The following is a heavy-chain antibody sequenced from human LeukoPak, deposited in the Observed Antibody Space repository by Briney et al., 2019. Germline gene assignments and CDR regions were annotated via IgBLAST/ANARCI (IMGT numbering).Heavy chain of an antibody. Sequence: GGSLRLSCAASGFTFSSYAMSWVRQAPGKGLGWVSGISGSGGSRYYADSVKGRFTISRDNSKNTLYLQMNSLRAEDTAVYYCAKAADILVVPAATFDPWGQGTLVTVSS. V-gene: IGHV3-23*01. J-gene: IGHJ5*02. CDR3: AKAADILVVPAATFDP. CDR2: ISGSGGSR. D-gene: IGHD2-2*01. CDR1: GFTFSSYA.